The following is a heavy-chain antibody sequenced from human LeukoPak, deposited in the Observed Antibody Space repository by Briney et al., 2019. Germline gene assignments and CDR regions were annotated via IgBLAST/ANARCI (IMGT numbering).Heavy chain of an antibody. CDR1: GFTFSSYW. D-gene: IGHD2-2*01. Sequence: GGSLRLSCAASGFTFSSYWMHWVRQAPGKGLEWVSAISGSGGSTYYADSVKGRFTIFRDNSKNTLYLQMNSLRAEDTAVYYCAADIVVVPAVPFDIWGQGTMVTVSS. CDR2: ISGSGGST. J-gene: IGHJ3*02. V-gene: IGHV3-23*01. CDR3: AADIVVVPAVPFDI.